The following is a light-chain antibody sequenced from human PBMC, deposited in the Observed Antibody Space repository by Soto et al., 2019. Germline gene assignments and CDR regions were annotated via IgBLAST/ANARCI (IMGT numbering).Light chain of an antibody. CDR2: EIS. Sequence: QSALTQPPSASGSPGQSVAISCTGSSSDVGHSNFISWYQQHPGKGPKLIIYEISKRPSGVPDRFSGSKSGNTASLSVSGLQVEDEADYFCTAQAADGKHVFGTGTKLTVL. V-gene: IGLV2-8*01. J-gene: IGLJ1*01. CDR1: SSDVGHSNF. CDR3: TAQAADGKHV.